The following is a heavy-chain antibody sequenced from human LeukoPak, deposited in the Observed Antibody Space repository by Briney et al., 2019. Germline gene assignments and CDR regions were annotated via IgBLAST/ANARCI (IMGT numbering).Heavy chain of an antibody. V-gene: IGHV4-59*01. CDR1: GGSISSYY. Sequence: TSGTLSLTCTVSGGSISSYYWSWTRQPPGKGLEWIGYIYYSGSTNYNPSLKSRVTISVDTSKNQFSLKLSSVTAADTAVYYCAIGAVTAMGPFDYWGQGTLVTVSS. CDR3: AIGAVTAMGPFDY. D-gene: IGHD5-18*01. J-gene: IGHJ4*02. CDR2: IYYSGST.